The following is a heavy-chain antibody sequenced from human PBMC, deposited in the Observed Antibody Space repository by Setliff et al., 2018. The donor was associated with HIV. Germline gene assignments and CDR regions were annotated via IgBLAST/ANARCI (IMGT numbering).Heavy chain of an antibody. V-gene: IGHV4-34*01. CDR2: INHDRTT. CDR1: GGSFSGYY. D-gene: IGHD3-16*01. J-gene: IGHJ5*01. Sequence: SETLSLTCAVYGGSFSGYYWSWIRQPPGKGLEWIGEINHDRTTNYNPSLKSRVTISVDTSKNQFSLTLNSVTAADTAVYFCARGGAVSADFDSWGQGTLVTVSS. CDR3: ARGGAVSADFDS.